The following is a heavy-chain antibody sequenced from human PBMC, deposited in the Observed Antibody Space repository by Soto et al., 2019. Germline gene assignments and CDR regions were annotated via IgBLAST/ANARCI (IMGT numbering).Heavy chain of an antibody. D-gene: IGHD5-12*01. Sequence: SEPLSLTCAVPGSSIRSASSRGRIRQPAGKGLEWIGSIYRSGSTYDNPSLKSRVTISVDTSKNQFSLKLSSVTAADTAVYYCASRGLATNAFDIWGQGTMVTVSS. CDR1: GSSIRSASS. CDR3: ASRGLATNAFDI. CDR2: IYRSGST. J-gene: IGHJ3*02. V-gene: IGHV4-38-2*01.